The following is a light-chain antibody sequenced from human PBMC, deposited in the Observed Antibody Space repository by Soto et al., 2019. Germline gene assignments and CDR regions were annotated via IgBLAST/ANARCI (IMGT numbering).Light chain of an antibody. CDR3: HQRSNWPLT. V-gene: IGKV3-11*01. Sequence: LTQSPATLSLSPGERATLSCRARQSVSTYLAWYQQKSGQAPRLLIYDTSNRATGVPARFSGSGSGTDFTLTISSLEPEDIAFYYCHQRSNWPLTFGGGTKVEIK. CDR2: DTS. J-gene: IGKJ4*01. CDR1: QSVSTY.